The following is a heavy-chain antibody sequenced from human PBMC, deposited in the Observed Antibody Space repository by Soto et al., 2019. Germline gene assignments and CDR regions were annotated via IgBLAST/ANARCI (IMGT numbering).Heavy chain of an antibody. CDR3: ARRAPTVTTTFYYYYYMDV. CDR1: GGSISSSRYY. D-gene: IGHD4-17*01. Sequence: SETLSLTCTVSGGSISSSRYYWGWIRQPPGKGLEWIGSIYYSGSTYYNPSLKSRVTISVDTSKNQFSLKLSSVTAADTAVYYCARRAPTVTTTFYYYYYMDVWGKGTTVTVSS. J-gene: IGHJ6*03. CDR2: IYYSGST. V-gene: IGHV4-39*01.